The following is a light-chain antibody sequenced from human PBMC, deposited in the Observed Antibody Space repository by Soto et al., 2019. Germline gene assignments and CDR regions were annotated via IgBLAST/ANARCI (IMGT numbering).Light chain of an antibody. CDR2: DVS. CDR1: SSDVGGYNY. Sequence: QSVLTQPASVSGSPGQSITISCTGTSSDVGGYNYVSWYQQHPGKPPKLMIYDVSNRPSVVSNRFSGSKSGNTASLTISGLQAEDEADYYCSSYTSTSTLVFGTGTKVTVL. J-gene: IGLJ1*01. CDR3: SSYTSTSTLV. V-gene: IGLV2-14*01.